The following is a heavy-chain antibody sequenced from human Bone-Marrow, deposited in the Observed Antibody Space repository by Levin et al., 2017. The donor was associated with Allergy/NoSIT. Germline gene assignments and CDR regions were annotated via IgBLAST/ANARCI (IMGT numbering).Heavy chain of an antibody. Sequence: LSQTLSLTCSVSGDSVSGTAYYWSWIRQHPGKALEWIGYVHYSGTTYYNPSLRSRLTMSVDTSKNQFFLNLRSVTSADTAVYFCARTDYGDYWRNFDYWGQGILVTVSS. CDR2: VHYSGTT. D-gene: IGHD4-17*01. J-gene: IGHJ4*02. V-gene: IGHV4-31*03. CDR1: GDSVSGTAYY. CDR3: ARTDYGDYWRNFDY.